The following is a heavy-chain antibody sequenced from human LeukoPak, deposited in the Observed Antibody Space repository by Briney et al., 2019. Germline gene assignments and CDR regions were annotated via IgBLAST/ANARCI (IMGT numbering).Heavy chain of an antibody. D-gene: IGHD6-13*01. J-gene: IGHJ6*02. CDR3: AREGSSSWYQPLYYYYYGMDV. V-gene: IGHV3-66*03. Sequence: GGSLRLSCAASGFTVSSNYMSWVRQAPGKGLEWVSVIYSCGSTYYADSVKGRFTISRDNSKNTLYLQMNSLRAEDTAVYYCAREGSSSWYQPLYYYYYGMDVWGQGTTVTVSS. CDR1: GFTVSSNY. CDR2: IYSCGST.